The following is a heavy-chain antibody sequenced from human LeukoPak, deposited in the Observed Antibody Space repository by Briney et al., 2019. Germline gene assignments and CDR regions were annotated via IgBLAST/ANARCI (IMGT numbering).Heavy chain of an antibody. CDR1: GYTFTGYY. CDR3: ARIVVVITGLWFDP. D-gene: IGHD3-22*01. Sequence: ASVKVSCKASGYTFTGYYMHWVRQAPGQGLEWMGWINPNSGGTNYAQKLQGRVTMTTDTSTSTAYMELRSLRSDDTAVYYCARIVVVITGLWFDPWGQGTLVTVSS. CDR2: INPNSGGT. V-gene: IGHV1-2*02. J-gene: IGHJ5*02.